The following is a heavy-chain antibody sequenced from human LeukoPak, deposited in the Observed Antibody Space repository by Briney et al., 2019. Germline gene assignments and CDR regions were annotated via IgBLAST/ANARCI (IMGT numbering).Heavy chain of an antibody. CDR3: AREYDFWSGYYYYYYMDV. CDR1: GGSFSGYY. Sequence: PSGTLSLTCAVYGGSFSGYYWSWIRQPPGKGLEWIGEINHSGSTNYNPSLKSRVTISVDTSKNQFSLKLSSVTAADTAVYYCAREYDFWSGYYYYYYMDVWGKGTTVTVSS. D-gene: IGHD3-3*01. J-gene: IGHJ6*03. CDR2: INHSGST. V-gene: IGHV4-34*01.